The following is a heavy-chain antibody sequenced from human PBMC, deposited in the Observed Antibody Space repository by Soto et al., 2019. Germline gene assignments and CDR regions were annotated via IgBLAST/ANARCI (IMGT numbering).Heavy chain of an antibody. D-gene: IGHD3-3*01. J-gene: IGHJ5*02. V-gene: IGHV4-59*01. Sequence: PSETLSLTCTVSGGSISSYYWSWIRQPPGKGLEWIGYIYYSGSTNYNPSLKSRVTISVDTSKNQFSLKLSSVTAADTAVYYCARVHYDFWSGPSRWFDPWGQGTLVTVS. CDR2: IYYSGST. CDR1: GGSISSYY. CDR3: ARVHYDFWSGPSRWFDP.